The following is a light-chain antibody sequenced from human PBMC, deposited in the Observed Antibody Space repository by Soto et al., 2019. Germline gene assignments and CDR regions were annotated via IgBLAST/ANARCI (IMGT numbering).Light chain of an antibody. J-gene: IGLJ1*01. CDR3: QSYDSSLSVSYV. V-gene: IGLV1-40*01. CDR1: SSNIGAGYD. Sequence: QSALTPPPSVSGAPGQRVTISCTGSSSNIGAGYDVHWYQQRPGAAPKLLIYGNKNRPSGVPDRFSGSKSGTSASLAITGLQAEDEADYYCQSYDSSLSVSYVFGTGTKVTVL. CDR2: GNK.